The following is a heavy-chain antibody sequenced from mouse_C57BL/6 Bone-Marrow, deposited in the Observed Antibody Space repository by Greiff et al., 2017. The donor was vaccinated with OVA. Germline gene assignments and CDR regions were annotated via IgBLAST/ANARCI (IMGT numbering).Heavy chain of an antibody. CDR2: IWTGGGT. D-gene: IGHD1-1*01. CDR3: ARNPRGYYYGSSWYFDV. Sequence: QVQLKESGPGLVAPSQSLSITCTVSGFSLTSYAISWVRQPPGKGLEWLGVIWTGGGTNYNSALKSRLSISKDNSKSQVFLKMNSLQTDDTARYYCARNPRGYYYGSSWYFDVWGTGTTVTVSS. J-gene: IGHJ1*03. CDR1: GFSLTSYA. V-gene: IGHV2-9-1*01.